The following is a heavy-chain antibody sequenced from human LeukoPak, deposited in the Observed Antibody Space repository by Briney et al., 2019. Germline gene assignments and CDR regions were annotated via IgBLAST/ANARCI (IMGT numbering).Heavy chain of an antibody. Sequence: GESLKISCKGSGYSFTSYWIGWVRQMPGKGLEWMGIIYPGDSDTRYSPSLQGQVTVSADKSISTAYLQWSSLKASDTAMYYCARLGEPAYYYDSSGYYLGYWGQGTLVTVSS. CDR1: GYSFTSYW. J-gene: IGHJ4*02. CDR2: IYPGDSDT. V-gene: IGHV5-51*01. CDR3: ARLGEPAYYYDSSGYYLGY. D-gene: IGHD3-22*01.